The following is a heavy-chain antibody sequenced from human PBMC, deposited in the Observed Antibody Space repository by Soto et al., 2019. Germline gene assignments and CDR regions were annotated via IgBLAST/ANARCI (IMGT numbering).Heavy chain of an antibody. Sequence: GGSLRLSCAASGFTFSSYAMHWVRQAPGKGLEWVAVISYDGSNKYYADSVKGRFTISRDNSKNTLYLQMNSLRAEDTAVYYCARDRELGSTSFGYYFDYWGQGTLVTVSS. D-gene: IGHD2-2*01. CDR1: GFTFSSYA. V-gene: IGHV3-30-3*01. CDR2: ISYDGSNK. CDR3: ARDRELGSTSFGYYFDY. J-gene: IGHJ4*02.